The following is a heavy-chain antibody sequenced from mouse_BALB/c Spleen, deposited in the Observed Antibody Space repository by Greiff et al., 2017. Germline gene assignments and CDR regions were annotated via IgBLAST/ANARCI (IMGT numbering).Heavy chain of an antibody. Sequence: VQRVESGAELVRPGTSVKVSCKASGYAFTNYLIEWVKQRPGQGLEWIGVINPGSGGTNYNEKFKGKATLTADKSSSTAYMQLSSLTSDDSAVYFCARSGKVQYYFDYWGQGTTLTVSS. J-gene: IGHJ2*01. CDR2: INPGSGGT. D-gene: IGHD4-1*01. CDR1: GYAFTNYL. CDR3: ARSGKVQYYFDY. V-gene: IGHV1-54*01.